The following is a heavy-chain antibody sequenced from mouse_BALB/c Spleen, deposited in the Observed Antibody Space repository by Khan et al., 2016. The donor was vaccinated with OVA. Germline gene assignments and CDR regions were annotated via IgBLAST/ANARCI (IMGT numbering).Heavy chain of an antibody. CDR2: ISTIYGDA. D-gene: IGHD1-1*02. CDR1: GYTFTDYA. Sequence: QVQLQQSGAELVRPGVSVKISCKASGYTFTDYAMHWVKQRHAKSLEWIGVISTIYGDADYNQKFQGQASMTVDRSSSTASMALARLTSEDSAIYYCVRGGKFAYWGQGTMVTVSA. CDR3: VRGGKFAY. J-gene: IGHJ3*01. V-gene: IGHV1S137*01.